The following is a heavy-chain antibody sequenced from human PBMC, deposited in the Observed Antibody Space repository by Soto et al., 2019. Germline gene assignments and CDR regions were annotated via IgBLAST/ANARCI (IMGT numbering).Heavy chain of an antibody. J-gene: IGHJ4*02. Sequence: PGGSLRLSCAASGFTFSDYYMSWIRQAPGKGLEWVSYISSSGSTIYYADSVKGRFTISRDNAKNSLYLQMNSLRAEDTAVYYCARDHPHSYGVYYFDYWGQGTPVTVSS. CDR1: GFTFSDYY. V-gene: IGHV3-11*01. CDR2: ISSSGSTI. D-gene: IGHD5-18*01. CDR3: ARDHPHSYGVYYFDY.